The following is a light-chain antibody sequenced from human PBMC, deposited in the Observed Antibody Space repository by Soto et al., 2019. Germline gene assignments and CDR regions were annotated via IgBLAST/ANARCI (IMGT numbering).Light chain of an antibody. CDR1: SSDVGSYTL. CDR2: EGS. CDR3: CSYAGSSTWV. Sequence: QPVLTQPASVSGSPGQSITISCTGTSSDVGSYTLVSWYQHHPGKAPKLMIYEGSKRPSGVSNRFSGSKSGNTASLTISGLQAEDEADYYCCSYAGSSTWVFGGGTKVTVL. J-gene: IGLJ3*02. V-gene: IGLV2-23*01.